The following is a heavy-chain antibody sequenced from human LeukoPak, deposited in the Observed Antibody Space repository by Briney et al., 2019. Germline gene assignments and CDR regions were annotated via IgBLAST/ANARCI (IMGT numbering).Heavy chain of an antibody. V-gene: IGHV3-30*02. D-gene: IGHD3-16*01. CDR3: AKEGALRDFDY. J-gene: IGHJ4*02. Sequence: GGSLRLSCAASGFTFSNYGMHWVRQAPGKGLEWVAVIRYDGNNKYYADSVKGRLTISRDNSKNTLYLQMNSLRAEDTAVYYCAKEGALRDFDYWGQGALVTVSS. CDR1: GFTFSNYG. CDR2: IRYDGNNK.